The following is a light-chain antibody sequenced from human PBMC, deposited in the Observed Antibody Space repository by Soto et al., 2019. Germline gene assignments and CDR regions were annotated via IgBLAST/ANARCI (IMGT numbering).Light chain of an antibody. CDR3: QQHKTYWT. J-gene: IGKJ1*01. CDR1: QNIHTN. CDR2: DAS. V-gene: IGKV3-15*01. Sequence: EVLMTQSPATLSVSPGERATLSRRAGQNIHTNLAWYQQKPGQAPRLLIYDASARATGIPARFSGSGSGTEFTLTISALQPDDFATYHCQQHKTYWTFGQGTKVDIK.